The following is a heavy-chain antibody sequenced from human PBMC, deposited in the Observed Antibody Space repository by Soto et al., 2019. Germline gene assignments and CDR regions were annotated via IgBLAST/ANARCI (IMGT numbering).Heavy chain of an antibody. Sequence: GGSLRLSCAASGFTFSSYSMNWVRQAPGKGLEWVSSISSSSSYIYYADSVKGRFTISRDNAKNSLYLQMNSLRAEETAVYYCARHPERIAQIGWLDPWGQGTLVTVSS. J-gene: IGHJ5*02. CDR2: ISSSSSYI. V-gene: IGHV3-21*01. CDR3: ARHPERIAQIGWLDP. CDR1: GFTFSSYS. D-gene: IGHD6-13*01.